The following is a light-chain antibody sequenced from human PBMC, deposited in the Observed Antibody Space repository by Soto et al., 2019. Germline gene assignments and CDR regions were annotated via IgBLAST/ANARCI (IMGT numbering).Light chain of an antibody. CDR1: QSISNW. CDR3: QQADTFPIT. Sequence: DIQMTQSPSTPSASAGDRVTITCRASQSISNWLAWYQQKPGKAPKLLIYAASSLQSGVPSRFSGSGFGTDFTLAISSLQPEDSAIYYCQQADTFPITFGQGTRLEI. V-gene: IGKV1-12*01. CDR2: AAS. J-gene: IGKJ5*01.